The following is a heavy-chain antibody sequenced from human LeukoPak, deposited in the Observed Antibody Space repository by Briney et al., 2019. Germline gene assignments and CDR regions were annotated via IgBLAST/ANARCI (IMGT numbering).Heavy chain of an antibody. V-gene: IGHV1-2*02. CDR2: INPNSGGT. CDR3: ARITGTKPHTTMYNWLDP. Sequence: ASVKVSCKASGYTFTGYYMHWVRQAPGQGLEWMGWINPNSGGTNYAQKFQGRVTMTRDTSISTAYMKLSRLRSDDTAVYYCARITGTKPHTTMYNWLDPWGQGTLVTVSS. J-gene: IGHJ5*02. D-gene: IGHD1-7*01. CDR1: GYTFTGYY.